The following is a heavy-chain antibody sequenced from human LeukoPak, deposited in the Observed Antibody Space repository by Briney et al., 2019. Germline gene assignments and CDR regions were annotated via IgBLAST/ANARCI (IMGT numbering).Heavy chain of an antibody. CDR3: ARDDCSGGSCFDY. CDR1: GGTFSSYA. J-gene: IGHJ4*02. CDR2: IIPIFGTA. V-gene: IGHV1-69*13. Sequence: SVKVSCKASGGTFSSYAISWVRQAPGQGLEWMGGIIPIFGTANYAQKFQGRVTITADESTSTAYMELSSLRSEDTAVYYCARDDCSGGSCFDYWGQGTLVTVSS. D-gene: IGHD2-15*01.